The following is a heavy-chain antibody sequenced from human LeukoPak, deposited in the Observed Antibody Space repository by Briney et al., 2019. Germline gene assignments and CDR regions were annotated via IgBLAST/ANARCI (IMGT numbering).Heavy chain of an antibody. Sequence: GASVKVSCKDSGGTFKRYPVTWVRQAPGQGLEWMAGIIPMLGTVKYAQKFQGRVTLTGDISTSTVYMELRSLTSDDTALYFCARGGGWADGYSPIDFWGQGTLVTVSS. D-gene: IGHD5-24*01. J-gene: IGHJ4*02. CDR2: IIPMLGTV. CDR3: ARGGGWADGYSPIDF. CDR1: GGTFKRYP. V-gene: IGHV1-69*10.